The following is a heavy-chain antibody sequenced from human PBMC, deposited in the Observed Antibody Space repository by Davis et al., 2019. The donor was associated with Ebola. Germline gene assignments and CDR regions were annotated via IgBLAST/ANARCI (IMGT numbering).Heavy chain of an antibody. CDR3: AKDNLAVAGYYGMDV. CDR2: ISSSSSYI. CDR1: GFTFSSYS. J-gene: IGHJ6*04. V-gene: IGHV3-21*01. D-gene: IGHD6-19*01. Sequence: GESLKISCAASGFTFSSYSMNWVRQAPGKGLEWVSSISSSSSYIYYADSVKGRFTISRDNAKNSLYLQMNSLRAEDTAVYYCAKDNLAVAGYYGMDVWGKGTTVTVSS.